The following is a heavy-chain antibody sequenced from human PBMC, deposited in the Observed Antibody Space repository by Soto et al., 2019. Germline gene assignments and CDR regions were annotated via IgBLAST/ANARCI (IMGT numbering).Heavy chain of an antibody. CDR3: AKEVWSGPMDV. Sequence: QVQLVEPGGGVVQPGTSLRLSCAASGVTFSSYGMHWIRQAPAKGLEWVAVIYDGSNKYYADSVKGRFTISRDNSKNTLYLQMNSLRAEDTAVYYCAKEVWSGPMDVWGQGTTVTVSS. CDR2: IYDGSNK. V-gene: IGHV3-30*18. D-gene: IGHD3-3*01. CDR1: GVTFSSYG. J-gene: IGHJ6*02.